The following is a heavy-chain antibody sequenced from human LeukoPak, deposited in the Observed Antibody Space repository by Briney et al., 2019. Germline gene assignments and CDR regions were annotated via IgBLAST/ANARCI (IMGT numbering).Heavy chain of an antibody. CDR3: ARALLRIAAAGPDY. D-gene: IGHD6-13*01. Sequence: GGSLRLSCAASGFTFTNYVMTWVRQAPGKGLEWVSGISVSGSNTYYADSVKGRFTISRDNSKNTLYLQMNSLRAEDTAVYYCARALLRIAAAGPDYWGQGTLVTVSS. J-gene: IGHJ4*02. V-gene: IGHV3-23*01. CDR2: ISVSGSNT. CDR1: GFTFTNYV.